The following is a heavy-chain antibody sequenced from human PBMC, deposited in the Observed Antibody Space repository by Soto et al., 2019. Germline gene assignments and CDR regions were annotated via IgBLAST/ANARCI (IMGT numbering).Heavy chain of an antibody. CDR2: VYPGDSDT. CDR1: GYSFTSYW. Sequence: PGESLKISCKGSGYSFTSYWIGWVRQMPGKGLEWMGIVYPGDSDTRYSPSFQGQVTISADKSISTAYLQWSSLKASDTAMYYCARYSSGWYLNYYGMDVWGQGTRVTVSS. D-gene: IGHD6-19*01. CDR3: ARYSSGWYLNYYGMDV. J-gene: IGHJ6*02. V-gene: IGHV5-51*01.